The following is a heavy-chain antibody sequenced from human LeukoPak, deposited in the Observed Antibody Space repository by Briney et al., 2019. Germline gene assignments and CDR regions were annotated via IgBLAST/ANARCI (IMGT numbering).Heavy chain of an antibody. J-gene: IGHJ5*02. Sequence: GGSLRLSCAASGFAFSSYWMHWVRQAPGKGLVWVSRINSDGSSTTYADSVQGRFTISRDNAKNTLYLQMNSRRADDTAVYYCARSVYSYYANWFDPWGQGTLVTVSS. CDR3: ARSVYSYYANWFDP. CDR2: INSDGSST. D-gene: IGHD4-11*01. CDR1: GFAFSSYW. V-gene: IGHV3-74*01.